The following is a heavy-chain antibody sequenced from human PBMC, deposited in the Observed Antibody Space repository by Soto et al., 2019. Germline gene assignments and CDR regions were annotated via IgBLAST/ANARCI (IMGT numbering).Heavy chain of an antibody. CDR3: ARDPFGDYGNLDY. CDR1: GFTVSSNY. J-gene: IGHJ4*02. Sequence: GGSLRLSCAASGFTVSSNYMSWVRQAPGKGLEWVSVLYCGGSTYYADSVKGRFTISRDNSKNTLYLQMNSLRVEDTAVYYCARDPFGDYGNLDYWGQGTLVTVSS. CDR2: LYCGGST. D-gene: IGHD4-17*01. V-gene: IGHV3-66*01.